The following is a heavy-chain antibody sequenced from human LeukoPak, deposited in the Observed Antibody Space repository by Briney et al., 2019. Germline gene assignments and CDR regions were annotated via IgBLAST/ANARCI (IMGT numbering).Heavy chain of an antibody. D-gene: IGHD3-16*01. CDR3: ARAPRSYSMTALGE. V-gene: IGHV7-4-1*02. Sequence: GASVKVSCKASGYTFTNYAMNWVRQAPGQGLEWMGWINTNTGNPTYAQGFTGRFVFSLDTSVSTAYLQISSLKAEDTAVYYCARAPRSYSMTALGEWGQGTLVTVSS. CDR2: INTNTGNP. CDR1: GYTFTNYA. J-gene: IGHJ4*02.